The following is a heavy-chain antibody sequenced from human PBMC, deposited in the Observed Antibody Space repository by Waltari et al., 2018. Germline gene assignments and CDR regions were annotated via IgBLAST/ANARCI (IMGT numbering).Heavy chain of an antibody. J-gene: IGHJ3*02. D-gene: IGHD2-21*01. V-gene: IGHV3-30*02. Sequence: QVQLVESGGGLVQPGGSLRLSCEASGCTFSRYGFHWVRQAAGKGLDWVTFIGQNATDKYYEDYGRGRFTISRDNYKNTLYLQMSSLQPEDSAVYYCAKDCGLGGDFDIWGQGRMVTVSS. CDR1: GCTFSRYG. CDR2: IGQNATDK. CDR3: AKDCGLGGDFDI.